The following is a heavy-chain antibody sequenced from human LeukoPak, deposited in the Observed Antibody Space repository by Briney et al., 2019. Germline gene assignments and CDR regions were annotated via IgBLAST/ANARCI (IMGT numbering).Heavy chain of an antibody. D-gene: IGHD4-23*01. CDR3: ARGGYGANDDAFDI. Sequence: PGGSLRLSCAASGFTFSSYSMNWVRQAPGKGLEWVSYISSSANTIYYADSVKGRFTISRDNAKNSLFLQMNSLRDEDTAVYYCARGGYGANDDAFDIWDQGTMVTVSS. J-gene: IGHJ3*02. V-gene: IGHV3-48*02. CDR2: ISSSANTI. CDR1: GFTFSSYS.